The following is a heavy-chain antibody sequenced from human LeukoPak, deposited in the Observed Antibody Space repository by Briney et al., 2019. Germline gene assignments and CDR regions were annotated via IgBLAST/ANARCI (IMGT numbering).Heavy chain of an antibody. CDR1: GFTFSSYD. D-gene: IGHD6-19*01. CDR2: IGTAGDT. J-gene: IGHJ6*02. CDR3: ARRAPGYSSGWYNPYYGMDA. V-gene: IGHV3-13*01. Sequence: PGGSLRLSCAASGFTFSSYDMHWVRQATGKGLEWVSAIGTAGDTYYPGSVKGRFTISRENAKNSLYLQMNSLRAGDTAVYYCARRAPGYSSGWYNPYYGMDAWAQGTTVTVSS.